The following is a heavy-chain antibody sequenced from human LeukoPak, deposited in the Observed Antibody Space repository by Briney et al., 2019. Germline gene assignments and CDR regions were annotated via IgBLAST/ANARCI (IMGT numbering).Heavy chain of an antibody. Sequence: EASVKVSCKASGYTFTGYYMHWVRRAPGQGLEWMGWINPNSGGTNYAQKFQGRVTMTRDTSISTAYMELSRLRSDDTAVYYCARDVEGIAARPYYMDVWGKGTTVTVSS. CDR1: GYTFTGYY. V-gene: IGHV1-2*02. CDR3: ARDVEGIAARPYYMDV. CDR2: INPNSGGT. J-gene: IGHJ6*03. D-gene: IGHD6-6*01.